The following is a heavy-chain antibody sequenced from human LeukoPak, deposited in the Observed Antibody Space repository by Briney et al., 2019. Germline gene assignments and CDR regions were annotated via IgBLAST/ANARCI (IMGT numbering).Heavy chain of an antibody. CDR3: ASFVCTSALCYYLDY. CDR1: GYTFTSNA. V-gene: IGHV7-4-1*02. Sequence: GASVKVSCKASGYTFTSNALGWVRQAPGQGLEWMGWINTNTGNPTYAQGFTGRFVFSLDTSDNTAYLQISSLQAEDTAVYSCASFVCTSALCYYLDYWGQGALVTVSS. CDR2: INTNTGNP. J-gene: IGHJ4*02. D-gene: IGHD2-8*01.